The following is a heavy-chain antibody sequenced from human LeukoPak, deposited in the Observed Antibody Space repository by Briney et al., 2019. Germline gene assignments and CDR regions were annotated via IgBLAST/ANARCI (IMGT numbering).Heavy chain of an antibody. V-gene: IGHV4-39*01. D-gene: IGHD2-2*01. CDR2: IYYSGST. CDR3: ARRPRRYCSSTSCLDLNWFDP. Sequence: KPSETLSLTCTVSGGSISSSSYYWGWIRQPPGKGLEWIGSIYYSGSTYYNPSLKSRVTISVDTSKNQFSLKLSSVTAADTAVYYCARRPRRYCSSTSCLDLNWFDPWGQGTLVTVSS. CDR1: GGSISSSSYY. J-gene: IGHJ5*02.